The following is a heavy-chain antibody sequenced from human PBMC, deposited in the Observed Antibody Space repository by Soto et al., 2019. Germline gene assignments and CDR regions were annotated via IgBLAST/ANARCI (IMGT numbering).Heavy chain of an antibody. J-gene: IGHJ4*02. CDR3: GGGQYYFDY. CDR2: ISYDGSNK. V-gene: IGHV3-30*03. D-gene: IGHD3-10*01. Sequence: QVQLVESGGGVVQPGRSLRLSCAASGFPFTTYGMHWVREGPGKGLEWVAVISYDGSNKYYADSVKGRFTISRDNSKNTLYLQMNSLSPEDTALYYCGGGQYYFDYRGQGTLVTVSS. CDR1: GFPFTTYG.